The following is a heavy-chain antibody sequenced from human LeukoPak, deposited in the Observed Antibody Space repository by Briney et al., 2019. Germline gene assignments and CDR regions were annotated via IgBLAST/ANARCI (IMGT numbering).Heavy chain of an antibody. J-gene: IGHJ6*03. Sequence: SETLSLTCTVSGGSINSCYWNWIRQPPAEGLVWMRYIYYSGGTKYNPYLKRRVTIAVDTSKSQFSLKLSSVTAADTAVYYCARRAAAVGTYYMDVWGKGTTVTASS. CDR2: IYYSGGT. CDR3: ARRAAAVGTYYMDV. CDR1: GGSINSCY. D-gene: IGHD6-13*01. V-gene: IGHV4-59*01.